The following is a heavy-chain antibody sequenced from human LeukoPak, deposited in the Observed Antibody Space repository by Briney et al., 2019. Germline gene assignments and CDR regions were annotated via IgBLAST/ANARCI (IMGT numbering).Heavy chain of an antibody. V-gene: IGHV3-7*01. CDR1: GFTFSGSA. Sequence: GGSLRLSCAASGFTFSGSAMHWVRQAPGKGLEWVANIKQDGSEKYYVDSVKGRFTISRDNAKNSLYLQMNSLRAEDTAVYYCARDHKNYDSSGDWGQGTLVTVSS. D-gene: IGHD3-22*01. CDR3: ARDHKNYDSSGD. J-gene: IGHJ4*02. CDR2: IKQDGSEK.